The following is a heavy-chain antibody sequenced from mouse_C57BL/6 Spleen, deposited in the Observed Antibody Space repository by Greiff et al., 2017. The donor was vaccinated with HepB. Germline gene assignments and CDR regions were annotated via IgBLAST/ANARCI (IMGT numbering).Heavy chain of an antibody. J-gene: IGHJ1*03. CDR2: INPGSGGT. V-gene: IGHV1-54*01. D-gene: IGHD1-1*01. CDR3: ALGGDYGSSYGYFDV. CDR1: GYAFTNYL. Sequence: QVQLQQSGAELVRPGTSVKVSCKASGYAFTNYLIEWVKQRPGQGLEWIGVINPGSGGTNYNEKFKGKATLTADKSSSTAYMQLSSLTSEDSAVYFCALGGDYGSSYGYFDVWGTGTTVTVSS.